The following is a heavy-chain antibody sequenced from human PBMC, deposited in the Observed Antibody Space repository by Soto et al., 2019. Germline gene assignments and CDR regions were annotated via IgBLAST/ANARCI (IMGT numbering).Heavy chain of an antibody. CDR2: IYYSGST. D-gene: IGHD2-2*01. Sequence: QVQLQESGPGLVKPSQTLSLTCTVSGGSISSGGYYWSWIRQHPGKGLEWIGYIYYSGSTYYNPSLKSRVTISVDTSKNQFSLKLSSVTAADTAVYYCARDRVLVPALYYYGMDVWGQGTTVTVSS. J-gene: IGHJ6*02. CDR1: GGSISSGGYY. CDR3: ARDRVLVPALYYYGMDV. V-gene: IGHV4-31*02.